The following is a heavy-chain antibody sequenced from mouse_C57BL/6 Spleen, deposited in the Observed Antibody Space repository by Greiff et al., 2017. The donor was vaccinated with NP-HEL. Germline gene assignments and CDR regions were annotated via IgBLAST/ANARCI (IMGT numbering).Heavy chain of an antibody. CDR1: GFNIKNTY. CDR2: IDPANGNT. CDR3: ARSEKSRGFAY. J-gene: IGHJ3*01. Sequence: VQLQQSVAELVRPGASVKLSCTASGFNIKNTYMHWVKQRPEQGLEWIGRIDPANGNTYYNEKFKGKATLTADKSSSTAYMELRSLTSEDSAVYFCARSEKSRGFAYWGQGTLGTVSA. D-gene: IGHD1-1*01. V-gene: IGHV14-3*01.